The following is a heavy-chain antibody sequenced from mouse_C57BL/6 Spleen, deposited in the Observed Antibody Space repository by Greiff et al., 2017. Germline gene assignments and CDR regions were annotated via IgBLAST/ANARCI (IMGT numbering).Heavy chain of an antibody. CDR3: AREANWDDY. CDR1: GYTFTDYY. V-gene: IGHV1-19*01. J-gene: IGHJ2*01. D-gene: IGHD4-1*01. Sequence: QLQQSGPVLVKPGASVKMSCKASGYTFTDYYMNWVKQSHGKSLEWIGVINPYNGGTSYNQKFKGKATLTVDKSASTAYMELHSLTSEDSAVYYCAREANWDDYWGQGTTLTVSS. CDR2: INPYNGGT.